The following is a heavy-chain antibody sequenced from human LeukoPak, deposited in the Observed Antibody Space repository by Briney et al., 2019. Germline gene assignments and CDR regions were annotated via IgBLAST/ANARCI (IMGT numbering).Heavy chain of an antibody. CDR1: GFTFTNAW. Sequence: PGGSLRLSCTASGFTFTNAWMTWVRQAPGKGLVWVGRIKSASDGGTTDYAAPVKGRSTISRDDSKNTLYLQMDSLNSEDSAVYYCTTEYYYDSSGSLFYFDYWGQGSLVTVSS. J-gene: IGHJ4*02. D-gene: IGHD3-22*01. CDR2: IKSASDGGTT. V-gene: IGHV3-15*01. CDR3: TTEYYYDSSGSLFYFDY.